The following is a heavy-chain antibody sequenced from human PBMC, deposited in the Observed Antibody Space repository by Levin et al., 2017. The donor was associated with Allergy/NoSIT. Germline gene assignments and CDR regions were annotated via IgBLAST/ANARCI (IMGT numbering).Heavy chain of an antibody. D-gene: IGHD3-22*01. CDR1: GFSLSPSGMC. Sequence: SGPTLVKPTQTLTLTCTFSGFSLSPSGMCVSWIRQPPGKALEWLALIDWDDDKYYSTSLKTRLTISKDTSKNQVVLTMTNMDPVDTATYYCARIKNADYYDSSDFGLKTQPSDGMDVWGQGTTVTVSS. CDR2: IDWDDDK. J-gene: IGHJ6*02. V-gene: IGHV2-70*01. CDR3: ARIKNADYYDSSDFGLKTQPSDGMDV.